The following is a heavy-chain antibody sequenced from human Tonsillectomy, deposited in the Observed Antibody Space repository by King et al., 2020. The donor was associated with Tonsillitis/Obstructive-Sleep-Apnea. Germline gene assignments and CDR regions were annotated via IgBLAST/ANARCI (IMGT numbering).Heavy chain of an antibody. J-gene: IGHJ4*02. CDR2: IYYSGRT. CDR3: ARLNNGGDFDY. V-gene: IGHV4-39*01. D-gene: IGHD2-8*01. CDR1: GGSISSSSYY. Sequence: QLQESGPGLVKPSETLSLTCTVSGGSISSSSYYWGWIRQPPGKGLEWIGSIYYSGRTYYNPSLKSRVTISLDASKNQFSLKLGSVTAADTTVYYCARLNNGGDFDYWGQGTLVTVSS.